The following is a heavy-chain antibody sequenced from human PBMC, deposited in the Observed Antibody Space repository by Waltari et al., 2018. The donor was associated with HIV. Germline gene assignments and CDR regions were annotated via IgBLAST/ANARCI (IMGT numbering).Heavy chain of an antibody. CDR2: ISYEGSNK. CDR1: GLTFSSYG. V-gene: IGHV3-30*18. Sequence: QVQLVESGGGVVQPGRSLRLSCAASGLTFSSYGMHWVRRAPGKGWGWVAVISYEGSNKNYADSVKGRFTISRDNSKNKLYLQMSSLRAEDTAVYYCAKDKDSTVTTIFYYYGMDVWGQGTTVTVSS. J-gene: IGHJ6*02. D-gene: IGHD4-17*01. CDR3: AKDKDSTVTTIFYYYGMDV.